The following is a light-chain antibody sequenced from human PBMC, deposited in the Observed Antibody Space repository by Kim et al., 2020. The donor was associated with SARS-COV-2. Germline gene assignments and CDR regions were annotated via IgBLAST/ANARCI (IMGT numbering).Light chain of an antibody. CDR3: SSYTSSSTWV. Sequence: QSSLTHPSSFSGSPGQSITISCTGTSSDVGGYNYVSWYQQHPGKAPKLMIYDVSKRPSGVSNRFSGSKSGNTASLTISGLQAEDEADYYCSSYTSSSTWVFGGGTQLTVL. V-gene: IGLV2-14*01. CDR2: DVS. J-gene: IGLJ3*02. CDR1: SSDVGGYNY.